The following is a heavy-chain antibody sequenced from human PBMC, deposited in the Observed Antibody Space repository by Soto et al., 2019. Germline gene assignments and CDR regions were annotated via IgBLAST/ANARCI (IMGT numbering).Heavy chain of an antibody. D-gene: IGHD2-15*01. CDR2: IWYDGSNK. CDR3: ARDSYLYCSGGSCFPAYYFDY. Sequence: SLRLSCAASGFTFSSYGMHWVRQAPGKGLEWVAVIWYDGSNKYYADSVKGRFTISRDNSKNTLYLQMNSLRAEDTAVYYCARDSYLYCSGGSCFPAYYFDYWGQGTLVTVSS. V-gene: IGHV3-33*01. J-gene: IGHJ4*02. CDR1: GFTFSSYG.